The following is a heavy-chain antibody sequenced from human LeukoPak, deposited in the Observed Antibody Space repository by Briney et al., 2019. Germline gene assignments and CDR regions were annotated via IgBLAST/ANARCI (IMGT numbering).Heavy chain of an antibody. J-gene: IGHJ5*02. Sequence: SCKXXXXXFTSYWISWVRQMPGXGLEWMGXXYPSDSYTNYSPSFQGHVTISADKSISTAYLQWSSLKASDTAMYYCARQVTMVRGVIGFDPWGQGTLVTVSS. CDR1: XXXFTSYW. V-gene: IGHV5-10-1*01. D-gene: IGHD3-10*01. CDR3: ARQVTMVRGVIGFDP. CDR2: XYPSDSYT.